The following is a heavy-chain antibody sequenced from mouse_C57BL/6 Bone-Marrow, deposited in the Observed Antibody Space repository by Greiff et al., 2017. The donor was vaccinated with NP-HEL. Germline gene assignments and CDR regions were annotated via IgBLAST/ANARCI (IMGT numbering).Heavy chain of an antibody. V-gene: IGHV1-69*01. CDR1: GYTFTSYW. CDR2: IDPSDSYT. CDR3: ARDGNYVGWCAY. J-gene: IGHJ3*01. Sequence: QVQLQQPGAELVMPGASVKLSCKASGYTFTSYWMHWVKQRPGQGLEWIGEIDPSDSYTYYNQKFKGKSTLTVDKSSSTAYMQLSSLTSEDSAVYYCARDGNYVGWCAYWGQGTLVTVSA. D-gene: IGHD2-1*01.